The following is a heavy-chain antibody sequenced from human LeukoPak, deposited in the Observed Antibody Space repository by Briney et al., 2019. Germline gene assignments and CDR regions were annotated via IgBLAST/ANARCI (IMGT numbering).Heavy chain of an antibody. V-gene: IGHV3-33*06. D-gene: IGHD4-11*01. CDR2: IWSDGTNQ. CDR1: GFTFSHYG. CDR3: AKDAQRGFDYSNSLEY. J-gene: IGHJ4*02. Sequence: GGSLRLSCAAAGFTFSHYGMHWVRQAPGKGLEWVAVIWSDGTNQYYADSVKGRFTISRDDSGNTVYLQMNSLRHEDTGVHYCAKDAQRGFDYSNSLEYWGQGTPVTVST.